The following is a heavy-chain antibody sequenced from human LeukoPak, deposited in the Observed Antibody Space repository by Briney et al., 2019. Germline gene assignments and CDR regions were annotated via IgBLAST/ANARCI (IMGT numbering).Heavy chain of an antibody. Sequence: GGSLRLSCTASGFTFSSHEMNWVRQAPGKGLEWLSYISNSGGDINYADSVKGRFTISRDNAKNSLYLQMNSLRVEDTAVYYCARTLTTTYSWGQGTLVTVPS. CDR3: ARTLTTTYS. CDR2: ISNSGGDI. V-gene: IGHV3-48*03. D-gene: IGHD4-17*01. J-gene: IGHJ4*02. CDR1: GFTFSSHE.